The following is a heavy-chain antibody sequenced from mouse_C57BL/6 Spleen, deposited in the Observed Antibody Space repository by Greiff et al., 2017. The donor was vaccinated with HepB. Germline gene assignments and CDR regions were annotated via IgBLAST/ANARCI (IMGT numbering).Heavy chain of an antibody. CDR1: GYTFTNYW. CDR3: AVYYDGSSPFAY. Sequence: QVQLKQSGAELVRPGTSVKMSCKASGYTFTNYWIGWAKQRPGHGLEWIGDIYPGGGYTNYNEKFKGKATLTADKSSSTAYMQSSSLTSEDSAIYYCAVYYDGSSPFAYWGQGTLVTVSA. CDR2: IYPGGGYT. J-gene: IGHJ3*01. D-gene: IGHD1-1*01. V-gene: IGHV1-63*01.